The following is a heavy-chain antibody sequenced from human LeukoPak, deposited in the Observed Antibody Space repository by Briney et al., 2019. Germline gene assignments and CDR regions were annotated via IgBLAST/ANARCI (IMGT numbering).Heavy chain of an antibody. Sequence: SETLSLTCTVSGGSISSGSFYWGWIRQPPGMGLEWIGTIYYSGSTYYNPSLKSRVTISVNTSKNQFSLKLSSVTAADTAVYYCARGGGFMVRGVNPFIVDVWGKGTTVTVSS. J-gene: IGHJ6*04. CDR3: ARGGGFMVRGVNPFIVDV. D-gene: IGHD3-10*01. CDR1: GGSISSGSFY. V-gene: IGHV4-39*07. CDR2: IYYSGST.